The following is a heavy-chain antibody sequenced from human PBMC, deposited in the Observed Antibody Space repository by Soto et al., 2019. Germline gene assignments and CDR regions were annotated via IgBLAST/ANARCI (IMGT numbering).Heavy chain of an antibody. Sequence: GESLKTACKGSGYRFTNYWISRVRRRPGKGLEWMGHIDPVDSYTNYSPSFQGHVTFSVDTSISTAYLQWSSLKASDTAMYYCARIESIARNWFDPWGQGTLVTVSS. CDR2: IDPVDSYT. D-gene: IGHD6-13*01. CDR1: GYRFTNYW. J-gene: IGHJ5*02. CDR3: ARIESIARNWFDP. V-gene: IGHV5-10-1*01.